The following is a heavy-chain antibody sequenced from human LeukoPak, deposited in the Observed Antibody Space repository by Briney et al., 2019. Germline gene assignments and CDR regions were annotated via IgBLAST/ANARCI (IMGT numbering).Heavy chain of an antibody. CDR1: GGTFSSYA. V-gene: IGHV1-69*04. CDR3: ARDPPFSGYAIQYYFDY. J-gene: IGHJ4*02. CDR2: IIPILGIA. D-gene: IGHD5-12*01. Sequence: SVKVSCKASGGTFSSYAISWVRQAPGQGLEWMGRIIPILGIANYAQKFQGRVTITADKSTSTAYMELSSLRSEDTAVYYCARDPPFSGYAIQYYFDYWGQGTLVTVSS.